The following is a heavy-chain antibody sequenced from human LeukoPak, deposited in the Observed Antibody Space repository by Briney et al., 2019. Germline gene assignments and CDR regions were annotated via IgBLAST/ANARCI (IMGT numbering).Heavy chain of an antibody. Sequence: GEPRKISCKGSGYSFTSYWIAWVGQMPGKGLEWMGIIYPGDSDTRYSPSFQGQVTISADKSISTAYLQWSSLKASDTAMYYCARIIAARPSYWFDPWGQGTLVTVSS. J-gene: IGHJ5*02. CDR3: ARIIAARPSYWFDP. D-gene: IGHD6-6*01. CDR1: GYSFTSYW. V-gene: IGHV5-51*01. CDR2: IYPGDSDT.